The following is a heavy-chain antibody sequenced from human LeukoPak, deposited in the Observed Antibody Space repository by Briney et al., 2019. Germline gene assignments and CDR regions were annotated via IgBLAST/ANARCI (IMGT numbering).Heavy chain of an antibody. CDR1: GFTFSSYG. V-gene: IGHV3-30*02. CDR3: AKGTIQLWSSGQSDYFDY. J-gene: IGHJ4*02. Sequence: GGSLRLSCAASGFTFSSYGMHWVRQAPGKGLEWVAVIWYGGSNKYYADSVKGRFTISRDNSKNTLYLQMNSLRAEDTAVYYCAKGTIQLWSSGQSDYFDYWGQGTLVTVSS. CDR2: IWYGGSNK. D-gene: IGHD5-18*01.